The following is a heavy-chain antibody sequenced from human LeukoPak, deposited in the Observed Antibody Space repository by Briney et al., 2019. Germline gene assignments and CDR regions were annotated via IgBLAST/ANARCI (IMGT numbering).Heavy chain of an antibody. CDR2: IYTSRST. V-gene: IGHV4-4*09. D-gene: IGHD6-25*01. Sequence: SETLPLTCNVSGGSISSFYWSWIRQPPGKGLEGIGYIYTSRSTNYNPSLKSRVTISVDTSKNQFSLKLTSVTAAATAVYYCGSVLAASTPGYYNYYMDVWGKGTTVTVSS. CDR1: GGSISSFY. CDR3: GSVLAASTPGYYNYYMDV. J-gene: IGHJ6*03.